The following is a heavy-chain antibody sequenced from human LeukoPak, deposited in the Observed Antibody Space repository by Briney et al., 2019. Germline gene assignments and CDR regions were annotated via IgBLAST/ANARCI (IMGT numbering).Heavy chain of an antibody. CDR3: ARVGGSGSYYRYFDY. J-gene: IGHJ4*02. V-gene: IGHV4-34*01. CDR2: INHSGST. CDR1: GGSFSGYY. Sequence: SETLSLTCAVYGGSFSGYYWSWIRQPPGKGLEWIGEINHSGSTNYNPSLKSRATISVDTSKNQFSLKLSSVTAADTAVYYCARVGGSGSYYRYFDYWGQGTLVTVSS. D-gene: IGHD3-10*01.